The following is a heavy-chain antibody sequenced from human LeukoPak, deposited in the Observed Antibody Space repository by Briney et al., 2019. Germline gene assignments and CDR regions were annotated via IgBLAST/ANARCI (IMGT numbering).Heavy chain of an antibody. Sequence: GGSLRLSCAASGFTFSSYAMSWVRQAPGKGLEWVSAISGSGGSTYYADSVKGRFTISRDNSKNTLYLQMNSLRAEDTAVYYCAKDSEKRYDFWSANDAFDIWGQGTMVTVSS. CDR3: AKDSEKRYDFWSANDAFDI. D-gene: IGHD3-3*01. CDR1: GFTFSSYA. J-gene: IGHJ3*02. V-gene: IGHV3-23*01. CDR2: ISGSGGST.